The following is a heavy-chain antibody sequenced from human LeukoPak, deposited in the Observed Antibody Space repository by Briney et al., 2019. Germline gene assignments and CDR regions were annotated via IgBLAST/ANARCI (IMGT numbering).Heavy chain of an antibody. CDR2: IKQDGSEK. V-gene: IGHV3-7*01. D-gene: IGHD3-10*01. J-gene: IGHJ4*02. CDR1: VFTFSRYW. Sequence: RGSLRLSCAASVFTFSRYWMSWVRQAPGKGLEWVANIKQDGSEKYYVDSVKGRFTISRDNAKNSLYLQMNSLRAEDTAVYYCARGDGSDYYGSGSYGSDYWGQGTLVTVSS. CDR3: ARGDGSDYYGSGSYGSDY.